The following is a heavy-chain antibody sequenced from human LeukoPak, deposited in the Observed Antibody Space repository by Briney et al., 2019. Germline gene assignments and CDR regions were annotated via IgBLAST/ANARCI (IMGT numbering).Heavy chain of an antibody. CDR3: ARAGSRQWLLPNKRKNWFDP. J-gene: IGHJ5*02. CDR1: GGSISSGSYY. CDR2: IYYSGST. Sequence: KPSETLSLTCTVSGGSISSGSYYWGWIRQPPGKGLEWIGSIYYSGSTNYNPSLKSRVTISVDTSKNQFSLKLSSVTAADTAVYYCARAGSRQWLLPNKRKNWFDPWGQGTLVTVSS. V-gene: IGHV4-39*07. D-gene: IGHD3-22*01.